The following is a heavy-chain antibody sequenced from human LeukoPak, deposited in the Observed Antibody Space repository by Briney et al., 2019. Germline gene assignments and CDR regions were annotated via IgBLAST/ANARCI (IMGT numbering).Heavy chain of an antibody. CDR3: ARADCSSTSCYAAYFDY. CDR2: INPNSGGT. CDR1: GYTFTGCY. J-gene: IGHJ4*02. Sequence: ASVKVSCKASGYTFTGCYMHWVRQAPGQGLEWMGWINPNSGGTNYAQKFQGWVTMTRDTSISTAYMELSRLRSDDTAVYYCARADCSSTSCYAAYFDYWGQGTLVTVSS. D-gene: IGHD2-2*01. V-gene: IGHV1-2*04.